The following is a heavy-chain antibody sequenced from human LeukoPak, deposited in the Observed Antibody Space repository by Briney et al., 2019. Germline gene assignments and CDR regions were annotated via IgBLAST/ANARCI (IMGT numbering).Heavy chain of an antibody. J-gene: IGHJ6*03. D-gene: IGHD2-15*01. CDR3: ARDREVVAATVRLSYYYYMDV. CDR2: INPNSGGT. CDR1: GYTFTGYY. Sequence: ASVKVSCKASGYTFTGYYMHWVRQAPGQGLEWMGWINPNSGGTNYAQKFQGRVTMTRDTSISTAYMELSRLRSDDTAVYYCARDREVVAATVRLSYYYYMDVWGKGTTVTVSS. V-gene: IGHV1-2*02.